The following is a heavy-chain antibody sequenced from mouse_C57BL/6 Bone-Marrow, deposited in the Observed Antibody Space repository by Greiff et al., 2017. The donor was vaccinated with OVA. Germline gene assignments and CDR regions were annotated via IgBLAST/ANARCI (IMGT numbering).Heavy chain of an antibody. CDR3: ARAYCYGSSIYAMDY. D-gene: IGHD1-1*01. CDR1: GYSFTGYY. J-gene: IGHJ4*01. Sequence: EVQLQQSGPELVKPGASVKISCKASGYSFTGYYMNWVKQSPEKSLEWIGEINPSTGGTTYNQKFKAKATLTVDKSSSPAYMQLKSLTSEDSAVYYCARAYCYGSSIYAMDYWGQGASVTVSS. V-gene: IGHV1-42*01. CDR2: INPSTGGT.